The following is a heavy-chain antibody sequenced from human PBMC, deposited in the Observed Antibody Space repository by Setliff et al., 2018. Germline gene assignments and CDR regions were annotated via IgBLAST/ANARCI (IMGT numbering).Heavy chain of an antibody. CDR1: GYSISSGFY. Sequence: SSETLSLTCAVSGYSISSGFYWGWIRQPPGKGLEWIGSIYHSGTTYYNPSLKSRVTILVDTSKNQFSLKMTSVTAADTAIYYCTRAYSGSHDYWGQGTLVTVSS. D-gene: IGHD1-26*01. V-gene: IGHV4-38-2*01. J-gene: IGHJ4*02. CDR2: IYHSGTT. CDR3: TRAYSGSHDY.